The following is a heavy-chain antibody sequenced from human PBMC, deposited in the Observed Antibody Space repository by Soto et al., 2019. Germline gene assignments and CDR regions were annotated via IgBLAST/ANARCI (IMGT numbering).Heavy chain of an antibody. CDR3: ASPTGGYLNY. V-gene: IGHV3-73*01. J-gene: IGHJ4*02. Sequence: HPGGSLRLSCAASGFAVSGSAIHWVRQASGKGLEWVGRIRSKTNNYATAYAASMKGRFSISRDDSQSTAFLELNSLKADDTAVYYCASPTGGYLNYRGRGTLVTVSS. CDR2: IRSKTNNYAT. CDR1: GFAVSGSA. D-gene: IGHD7-27*01.